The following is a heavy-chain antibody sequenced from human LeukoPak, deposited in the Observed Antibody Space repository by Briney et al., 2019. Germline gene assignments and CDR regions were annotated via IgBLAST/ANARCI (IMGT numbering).Heavy chain of an antibody. CDR2: IYHAGST. CDR3: ARGGVGPTTNWFDP. Sequence: SQTLSLTCTVSGGSISSGGYYWSWIRQSPGKGLEWIGYIYHAGSTYYNPSLASRVTISVDRSKNQFSLRLTSVTAADTAVFYCARGGVGPTTNWFDPWGQGTLVTVSS. V-gene: IGHV4-30-2*06. J-gene: IGHJ5*02. CDR1: GGSISSGGYY. D-gene: IGHD1-26*01.